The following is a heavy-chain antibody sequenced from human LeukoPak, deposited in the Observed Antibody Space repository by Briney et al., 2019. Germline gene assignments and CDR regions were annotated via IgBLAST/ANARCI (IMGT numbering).Heavy chain of an antibody. CDR3: ARERLPSDSWKNYFDY. Sequence: PGGCLRLSCSASTNNFSDSCIEWGRQAPGEGVGWDSVIYSGGSTYYADSVKGRFTISRDNSKNTLYLQMNSLRAEDTAVYYCARERLPSDSWKNYFDYWGQGTLVTVSS. J-gene: IGHJ4*02. CDR2: IYSGGST. CDR1: TNNFSDSC. V-gene: IGHV3-53*01. D-gene: IGHD1-1*01.